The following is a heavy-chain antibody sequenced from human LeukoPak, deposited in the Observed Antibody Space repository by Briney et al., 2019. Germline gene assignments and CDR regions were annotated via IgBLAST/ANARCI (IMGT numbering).Heavy chain of an antibody. CDR1: GYTFTSYG. J-gene: IGHJ6*02. V-gene: IGHV1-18*01. CDR3: ARESSSSWYYHYYYGMDV. Sequence: ASVKVSCKASGYTFTSYGISWVRQAPGQGLEWMGWISAYNGNTNYAQKFQGRVTITADESTSTAYMELSSLRSEDTAVYYCARESSSSWYYHYYYGMDVWGQGTTVTVSS. D-gene: IGHD6-13*01. CDR2: ISAYNGNT.